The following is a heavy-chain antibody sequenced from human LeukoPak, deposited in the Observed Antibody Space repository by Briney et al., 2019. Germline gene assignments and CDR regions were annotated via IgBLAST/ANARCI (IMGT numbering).Heavy chain of an antibody. CDR2: IWYDGSNK. D-gene: IGHD3-22*01. V-gene: IGHV3-33*06. J-gene: IGHJ3*02. CDR1: GFTFSSYA. Sequence: GGSLRLSCAASGFTFSSYAMHWVRQAPGKGLEWVAVIWYDGSNKFYAESVKGRFTISRDISKNTLYLQMNSLRAEDTAVYYCAKDYFRDSGYYCAFDIWGQGTMVILSS. CDR3: AKDYFRDSGYYCAFDI.